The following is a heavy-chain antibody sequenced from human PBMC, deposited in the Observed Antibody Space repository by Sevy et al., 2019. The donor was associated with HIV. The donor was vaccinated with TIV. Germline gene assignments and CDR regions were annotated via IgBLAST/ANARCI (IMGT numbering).Heavy chain of an antibody. CDR2: MSPKSGST. CDR3: GSGGSGDVWNYGYYYYGMDV. V-gene: IGHV1-8*02. Sequence: ASVKVSCKASGDTFSTYDINWVRQAPGQGLEWMGWMSPKSGSTGFAQKFQGRLTMTRDTSINTAYMELSSLRSEDTAVYYSGSGGSGDVWNYGYYYYGMDVWGQGTTVTVSS. D-gene: IGHD3-3*01. J-gene: IGHJ6*02. CDR1: GDTFSTYD.